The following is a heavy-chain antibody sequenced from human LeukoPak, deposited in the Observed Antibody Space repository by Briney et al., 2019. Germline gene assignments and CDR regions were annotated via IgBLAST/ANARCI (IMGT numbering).Heavy chain of an antibody. CDR3: ARQLGVGVWALDR. Sequence: PSETLSLTCDVSGDSVTTEYYWWGWLRQPPGKGLEWIAIIFYTGKIHDNPSLRNRLSMSVDTSKDQFSLRLSAVTAADTAVYYCARQLGVGVWALDRWGQGTLVTVSS. V-gene: IGHV4-39*01. D-gene: IGHD3-16*01. CDR2: IFYTGKI. CDR1: GDSVTTEYYW. J-gene: IGHJ4*02.